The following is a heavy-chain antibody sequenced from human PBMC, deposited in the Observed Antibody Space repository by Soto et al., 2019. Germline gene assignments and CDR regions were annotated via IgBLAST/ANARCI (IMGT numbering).Heavy chain of an antibody. V-gene: IGHV3-23*01. CDR1: GFTFGTTD. CDR3: VKNLGWFNT. D-gene: IGHD3-16*01. Sequence: LQSGGGLVQPGGSLTLSCAASGFTFGTTDMSWVRQAPGEGLEWVSTIDGSGGITYYADSVKGRFTISRDNSRNTVYLQMNSLRGDDTALYYCVKNLGWFNTWGQGALVTVSS. CDR2: IDGSGGIT. J-gene: IGHJ5*02.